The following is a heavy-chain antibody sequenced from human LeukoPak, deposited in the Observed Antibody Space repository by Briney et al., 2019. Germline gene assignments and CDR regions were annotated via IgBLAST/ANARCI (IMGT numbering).Heavy chain of an antibody. J-gene: IGHJ6*02. CDR2: INHSGST. CDR3: ARGWEEQLVSYYGMDV. Sequence: SGTLSLTCAVSGGSISSSNWWSWVRQPPGKGLGWIGEINHSGSTNYNLSLKSRVTISVDTSKNQFSLKLSSVTAADTAVYYCARGWEEQLVSYYGMDVWGQGTTVTVSS. V-gene: IGHV4-4*02. D-gene: IGHD6-6*01. CDR1: GGSISSSNW.